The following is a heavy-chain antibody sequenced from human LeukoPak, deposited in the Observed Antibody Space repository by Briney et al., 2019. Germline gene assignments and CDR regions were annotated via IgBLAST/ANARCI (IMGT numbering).Heavy chain of an antibody. CDR3: ARASLEIAASPRGVDAFDI. D-gene: IGHD6-6*01. CDR2: ISAYNGNT. J-gene: IGHJ3*02. CDR1: GYTFTSYG. Sequence: ASVKVSCKASGYTFTSYGISWVRQAPGQGLEWMGWISAYNGNTNYAQKLQGRVTMTTDTSTSTAYMELRSLRSDDTAVYYCARASLEIAASPRGVDAFDIWGQGTMVTVSS. V-gene: IGHV1-18*01.